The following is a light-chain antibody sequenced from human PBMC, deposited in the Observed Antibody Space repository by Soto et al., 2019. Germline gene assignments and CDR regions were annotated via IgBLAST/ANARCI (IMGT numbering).Light chain of an antibody. V-gene: IGLV2-14*03. CDR3: SSYTSSSAYV. CDR2: DVN. CDR1: SSDVGGYNY. J-gene: IGLJ1*01. Sequence: QSALTQPASVSGSPGQSITISCTGTSSDVGGYNYVSWYQQHPGKAPKLMIYDVNNRPSRVSNRFSGSKSGNTASLTISGLQAEDEADYYCSSYTSSSAYVFGTGTKLTVL.